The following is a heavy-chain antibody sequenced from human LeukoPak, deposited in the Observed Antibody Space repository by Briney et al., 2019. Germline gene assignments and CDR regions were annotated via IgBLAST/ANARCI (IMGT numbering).Heavy chain of an antibody. CDR2: IYHSGST. D-gene: IGHD3-10*01. V-gene: IGHV4-38-2*02. Sequence: SETLSLTCTVSGGSISSYYWSWIRQPPGKGLEWIGSIYHSGSTYYNPSLKSRVIISVDTSKNQFSLKLSSVTAADTAVYYCARDVQNYYGSGTLYYFDYWGQGTLVTVSS. CDR3: ARDVQNYYGSGTLYYFDY. CDR1: GGSISSYY. J-gene: IGHJ4*02.